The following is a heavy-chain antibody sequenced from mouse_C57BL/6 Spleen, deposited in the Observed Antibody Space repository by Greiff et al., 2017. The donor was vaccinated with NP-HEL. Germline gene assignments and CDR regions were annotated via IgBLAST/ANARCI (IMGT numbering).Heavy chain of an antibody. CDR3: AREGYYSNPYYFDY. V-gene: IGHV3-6*01. Sequence: EVQLQESGPGLVKPSQSLSLTCSVTGYSITSGYYWNWIRQFPGNKLEWMGYISYDGSNNYNPSLKNRISITRDTSKNQFFLKLNSVTTEDTATYYCAREGYYSNPYYFDYWGQGTTLTVSS. CDR2: ISYDGSN. D-gene: IGHD2-5*01. CDR1: GYSITSGYY. J-gene: IGHJ2*01.